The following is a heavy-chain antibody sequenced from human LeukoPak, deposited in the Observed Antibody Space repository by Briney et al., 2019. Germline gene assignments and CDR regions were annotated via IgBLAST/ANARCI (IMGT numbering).Heavy chain of an antibody. Sequence: GESLKISCKGSGYSFTSYWIGWVRQMPGKGLEWMGIIYPGDSDTRYSPSFQGQVTISADKSISTAYLQWSSLKASDTAMYYCARLLGIVVVVAANNWSDPWGQGTPVTVSS. CDR3: ARLLGIVVVVAANNWSDP. CDR1: GYSFTSYW. D-gene: IGHD2-15*01. V-gene: IGHV5-51*01. J-gene: IGHJ5*02. CDR2: IYPGDSDT.